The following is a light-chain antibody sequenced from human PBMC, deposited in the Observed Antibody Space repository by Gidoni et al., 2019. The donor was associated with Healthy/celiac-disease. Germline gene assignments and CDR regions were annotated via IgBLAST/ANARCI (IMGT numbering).Light chain of an antibody. J-gene: IGKJ3*01. CDR3: QQRDSTLLFT. V-gene: IGKV1-39*01. Sequence: DSHMTQPPSSLSASVGDRVTITCRASQSISSYLNWYQQKPGKAPKLLIYAASSLQSGVASRFSGSGGGTDFNLTISSMQPEDVATYYCQQRDSTLLFTFGPGTKVDIK. CDR1: QSISSY. CDR2: AAS.